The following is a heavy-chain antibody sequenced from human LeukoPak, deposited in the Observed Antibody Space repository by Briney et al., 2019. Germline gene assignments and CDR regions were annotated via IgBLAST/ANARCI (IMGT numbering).Heavy chain of an antibody. J-gene: IGHJ4*02. CDR3: AKGREYVDFFDY. CDR2: INPNSGGT. Sequence: ASVKVSCKASGYTFTSYGISWVRQAPGQGLEWMGWINPNSGGTNYAQKFQGRVTMTRDTSISTAYMELSRLRSDDTAVYYCAKGREYVDFFDYWGQGTLVTVSS. CDR1: GYTFTSYG. D-gene: IGHD3-10*01. V-gene: IGHV1-2*02.